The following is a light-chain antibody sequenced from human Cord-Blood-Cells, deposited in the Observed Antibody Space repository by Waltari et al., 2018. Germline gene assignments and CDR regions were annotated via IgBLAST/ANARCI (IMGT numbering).Light chain of an antibody. CDR2: DVS. J-gene: IGLJ3*02. Sequence: QSALTQPASVSGSPGQSITISCTGTSSDVGCYHYVSWYQQHPGKAPKLMIYDVSNRPSGVSNRFAGSKSGNTASLTISGLQAEDEADYYCSSYTSSSTWVFGGVTKLTVL. CDR1: SSDVGCYHY. CDR3: SSYTSSSTWV. V-gene: IGLV2-14*03.